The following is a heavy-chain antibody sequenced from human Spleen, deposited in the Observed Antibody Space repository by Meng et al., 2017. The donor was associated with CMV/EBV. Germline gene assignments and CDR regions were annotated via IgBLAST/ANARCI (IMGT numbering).Heavy chain of an antibody. V-gene: IGHV1-2*02. CDR3: ARDWECLARSDVFDI. J-gene: IGHJ3*02. CDR2: IYPNSGGT. D-gene: IGHD1-26*01. Sequence: ASVKVSCKASGYTFTDHYFHWVRQAPGQGLEWMGWIYPNSGGTHYAQKFQGRLTVTTDTSINTAYMELTRLGSDDTAVYYCARDWECLARSDVFDIWGQGTMVTVSS. CDR1: GYTFTDHY.